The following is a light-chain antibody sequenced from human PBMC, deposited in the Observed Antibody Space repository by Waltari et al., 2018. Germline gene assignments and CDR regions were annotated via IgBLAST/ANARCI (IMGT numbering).Light chain of an antibody. CDR3: QSYDSGQWV. Sequence: QSVLTQPPSVSGAPGQRVTISCSGSSSNTGAGYDVHWYQQFSGTAPKLLIYHNDNRPSGVPDRFSGSRSGTSASLAITGLQTDDEAEYFCQSYDSGQWVFGGGTKLTVL. V-gene: IGLV1-40*01. CDR2: HND. J-gene: IGLJ2*01. CDR1: SSNTGAGYD.